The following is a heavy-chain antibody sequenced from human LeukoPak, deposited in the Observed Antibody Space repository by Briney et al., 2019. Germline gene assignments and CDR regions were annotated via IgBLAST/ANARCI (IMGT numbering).Heavy chain of an antibody. CDR3: TRRRWTFDY. Sequence: SETLSLTCTVSGDSITGLYWSWIRQPPGEGLEWIGYIYSSGSTYYNPSLKSRVTISVDTSKNQFSLKLSSVTAADTAFYYCTRRRWTFDYWGQGTLVTVSS. D-gene: IGHD3/OR15-3a*01. CDR2: IYSSGST. J-gene: IGHJ4*02. CDR1: GDSITGLY. V-gene: IGHV4-59*08.